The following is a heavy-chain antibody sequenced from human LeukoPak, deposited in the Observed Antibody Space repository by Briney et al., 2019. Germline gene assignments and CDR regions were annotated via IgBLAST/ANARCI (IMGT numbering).Heavy chain of an antibody. J-gene: IGHJ2*01. D-gene: IGHD3-10*01. CDR1: GYTFTSYY. CDR3: ARDVSEVVRGSWYFDL. V-gene: IGHV1-46*01. CDR2: IDPSGGST. Sequence: GASVKVSCKASGYTFTSYYIHWVRQAPGQGLEWMGIIDPSGGSTTYAQRFQGRVTMTRDTSTSTVYMDLNSLRSEDTAVYYCARDVSEVVRGSWYFDLWGRGTLVTVSS.